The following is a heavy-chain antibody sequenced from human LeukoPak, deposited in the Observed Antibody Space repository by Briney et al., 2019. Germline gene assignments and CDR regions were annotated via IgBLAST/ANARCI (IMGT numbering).Heavy chain of an antibody. D-gene: IGHD3-10*01. Sequence: GGSLRLSCAASGFTFNTYSMNWVRRAPGKGLEWVSYISSSSNPIWYADSVKGRFTISRDNAKNSLFLQMDSLRAEDTAVYYCARDPGRVRGVLGFDYWGQGIPVTVSS. CDR1: GFTFNTYS. J-gene: IGHJ4*02. V-gene: IGHV3-48*04. CDR2: ISSSSNPI. CDR3: ARDPGRVRGVLGFDY.